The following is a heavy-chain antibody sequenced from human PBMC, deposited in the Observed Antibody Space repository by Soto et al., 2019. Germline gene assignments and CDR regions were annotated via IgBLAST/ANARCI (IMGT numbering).Heavy chain of an antibody. D-gene: IGHD2-21*02. Sequence: EVQLLESGGRLLQPGGSLRLSCAASGFTFSSYAMSWVRQAPGKGLEWVSGISGSGGSTYYADSVKGRFTISRDNSKNTLYLQMNSLRAEDTAVYYCAKDGTYCGGDCYSDYWGQGTLVTVSS. CDR1: GFTFSSYA. CDR3: AKDGTYCGGDCYSDY. V-gene: IGHV3-23*01. CDR2: ISGSGGST. J-gene: IGHJ4*02.